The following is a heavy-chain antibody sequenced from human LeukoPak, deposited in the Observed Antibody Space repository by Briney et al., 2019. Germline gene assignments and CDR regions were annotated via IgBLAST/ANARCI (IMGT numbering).Heavy chain of an antibody. CDR1: GGSISSYD. V-gene: IGHV4-59*01. D-gene: IGHD3-10*01. Sequence: SETLSLTCTVSGGSISSYDWSWIRQPPGKGLEWIGYIYYSGSTNYNPSLKSRVTISVDTSKNQFCLKLSSVTAADTAVYYCARAELWFGELQTFDYWGQGTLVTVSS. J-gene: IGHJ4*02. CDR2: IYYSGST. CDR3: ARAELWFGELQTFDY.